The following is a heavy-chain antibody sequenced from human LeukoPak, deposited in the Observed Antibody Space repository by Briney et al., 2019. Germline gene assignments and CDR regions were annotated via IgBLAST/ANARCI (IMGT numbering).Heavy chain of an antibody. J-gene: IGHJ3*02. Sequence: PGRSLRLSCAASGFTFSSYAMHWVRQAPGKGLEWVAVISYDGSNKYYADSVKGRFTISRDSSKNTLYLQMNRLRAEDTAVYYCARDGLGTDMVPKPSDAFDIWGQGTMVTVSS. V-gene: IGHV3-30-3*01. CDR2: ISYDGSNK. CDR1: GFTFSSYA. D-gene: IGHD4/OR15-4a*01. CDR3: ARDGLGTDMVPKPSDAFDI.